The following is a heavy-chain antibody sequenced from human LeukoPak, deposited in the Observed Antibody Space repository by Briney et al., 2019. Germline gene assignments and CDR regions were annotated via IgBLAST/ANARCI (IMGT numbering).Heavy chain of an antibody. Sequence: GGSLRLSCAASGVTLSSYAMSWARQAPGKGLEWVSGISSSGSDGNTYYADSVKGRFTISRDSSKNTLFLHMNTLRAEDTAIYYCANDRTVGASYWYFDLWGRGTLVTVSS. V-gene: IGHV3-23*01. CDR3: ANDRTVGASYWYFDL. CDR1: GVTLSSYA. CDR2: ISSSGSDGNT. J-gene: IGHJ2*01. D-gene: IGHD1-26*01.